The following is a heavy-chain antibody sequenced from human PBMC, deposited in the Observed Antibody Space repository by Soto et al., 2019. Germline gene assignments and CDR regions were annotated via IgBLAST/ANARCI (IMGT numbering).Heavy chain of an antibody. CDR1: GFTFKESA. D-gene: IGHD6-19*01. V-gene: IGHV3-23*01. J-gene: IGHJ4*02. CDR3: AKGRGSGLAWYFDX. Sequence: GGSLRLSCAASGFTFKESAMNWVRQAPGKGLEGVPGISYTGASTLYGESVRGRVSISIDNSKNTLSLQMNSLRGEDTAVYYCAKGRGSGLAWYFDXWGQGTLLTVSX. CDR2: ISYTGAST.